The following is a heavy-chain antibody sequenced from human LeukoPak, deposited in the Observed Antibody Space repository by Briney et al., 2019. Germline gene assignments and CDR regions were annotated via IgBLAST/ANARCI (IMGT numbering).Heavy chain of an antibody. V-gene: IGHV4-59*08. Sequence: SETLSLTCTVSGDSISSYYWSWIRQPPGKGLEWIGYIYYTGSTNYNPSLKSRVTISVDTSEDQFSLKLNSVTAADTAVYFCVRHATTYFFLDYWGQGTLVTVSS. D-gene: IGHD4-17*01. CDR1: GDSISSYY. CDR3: VRHATTYFFLDY. CDR2: IYYTGST. J-gene: IGHJ4*02.